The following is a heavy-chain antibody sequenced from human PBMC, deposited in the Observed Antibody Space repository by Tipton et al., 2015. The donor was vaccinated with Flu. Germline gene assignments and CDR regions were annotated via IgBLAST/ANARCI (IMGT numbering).Heavy chain of an antibody. V-gene: IGHV3-23*01. J-gene: IGHJ4*02. Sequence: SLRLSCAASGFTFSRYGMSWVRQAPGKGLEWVSGISAGGGTQYFADSVKGRFTISRDNSKNTLSLQMNSLRAEDTAVYYCARGYDILTDGGGFFDYWGQGTLGTVSS. D-gene: IGHD3-9*01. CDR3: ARGYDILTDGGGFFDY. CDR1: GFTFSRYG. CDR2: ISAGGGTQ.